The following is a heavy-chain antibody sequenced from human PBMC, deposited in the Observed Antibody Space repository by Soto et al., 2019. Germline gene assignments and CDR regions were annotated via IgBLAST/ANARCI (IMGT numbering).Heavy chain of an antibody. CDR1: GFTVSSNY. D-gene: IGHD5-12*01. Sequence: EVQLMETGGGLIQPGGSLRLSCAASGFTVSSNYMSWVRQAPGKGLEWVSVIYSGGSTYYADSVKGRFTISRDNSKNTLYLQMNSLRAEDTAVYYCARESRDGYNFDYWGQGTLVTVSS. CDR3: ARESRDGYNFDY. J-gene: IGHJ4*02. CDR2: IYSGGST. V-gene: IGHV3-53*02.